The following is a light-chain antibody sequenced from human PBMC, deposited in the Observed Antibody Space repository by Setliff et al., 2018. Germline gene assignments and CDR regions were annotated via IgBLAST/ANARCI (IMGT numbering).Light chain of an antibody. J-gene: IGLJ1*01. Sequence: QSALTQPRSVSGSPGQSVTISCTGASSEIGVYNHVSWYQQHPDKAPKVTIYDVSQRPSGIPDRFSGSKPGNTASLTISGLQAEDEADYYCCSYAGSYVYVFGTGTKGTVL. CDR3: CSYAGSYVYV. CDR2: DVS. CDR1: SSEIGVYNH. V-gene: IGLV2-11*01.